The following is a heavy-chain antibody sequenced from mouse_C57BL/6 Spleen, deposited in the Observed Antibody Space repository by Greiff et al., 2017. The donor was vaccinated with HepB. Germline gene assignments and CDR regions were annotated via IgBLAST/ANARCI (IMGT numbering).Heavy chain of an antibody. D-gene: IGHD1-1*01. CDR1: GFSLTSYG. V-gene: IGHV2-2*01. CDR2: IWSGGST. Sequence: QVQLKESGPGLVQPSQSLSITCTVSGFSLTSYGVHWVRQSPGKGLEWLGVIWSGGSTDYNAAFISRLSISKDNSKSQVFFKMNSLQADDTAIYDCARTYYYGSSCFDYWGQGTTLTVSS. CDR3: ARTYYYGSSCFDY. J-gene: IGHJ2*01.